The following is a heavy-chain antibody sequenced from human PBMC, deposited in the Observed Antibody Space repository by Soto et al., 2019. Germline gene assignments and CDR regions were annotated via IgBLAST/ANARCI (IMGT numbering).Heavy chain of an antibody. D-gene: IGHD6-13*01. CDR1: GGSISSGGYY. V-gene: IGHV4-31*03. CDR2: IYCSGST. CDR3: AREIAAAGKIDY. Sequence: SETLSLTCTVSGGSISSGGYYWSWIRQHPGKGLEWIGYIYCSGSTYYNPSLKSRVTISVDTSKNQFSLKLSSVTAADTAVYYCAREIAAAGKIDYWGQGTLVTVSS. J-gene: IGHJ4*02.